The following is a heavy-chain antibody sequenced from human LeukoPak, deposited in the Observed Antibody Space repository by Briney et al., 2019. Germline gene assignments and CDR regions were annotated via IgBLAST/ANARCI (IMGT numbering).Heavy chain of an antibody. J-gene: IGHJ5*02. V-gene: IGHV4-38-2*01. CDR1: GYSITTVYY. CDR2: IHHSGNT. D-gene: IGHD3-22*01. Sequence: SETLSLTCAVSGYSITTVYYWGWIRQPPGKGLEWIGSIHHSGNTYYKSSLKSRLTISVDTSKNQFSLKLSSVTAADTAVYYCALHYTDSSGNQNWSDPWGQGTLVTVSS. CDR3: ALHYTDSSGNQNWSDP.